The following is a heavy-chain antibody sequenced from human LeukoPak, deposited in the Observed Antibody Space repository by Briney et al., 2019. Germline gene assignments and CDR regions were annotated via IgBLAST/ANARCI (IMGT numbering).Heavy chain of an antibody. D-gene: IGHD4-11*01. Sequence: ASVEVSCKASGYTFTSYGISWVRQAPGQGLQWMGWISAYNGNTNYAQKLQGRVTMTTDTSTSTAYMELRSLRSDDTAVYYCARDSDYSTGGGMDVWGQGTTVTVSS. CDR1: GYTFTSYG. CDR3: ARDSDYSTGGGMDV. V-gene: IGHV1-18*01. CDR2: ISAYNGNT. J-gene: IGHJ6*02.